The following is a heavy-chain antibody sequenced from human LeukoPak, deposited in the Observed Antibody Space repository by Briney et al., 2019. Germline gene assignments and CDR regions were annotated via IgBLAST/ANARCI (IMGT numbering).Heavy chain of an antibody. J-gene: IGHJ4*02. CDR2: IFPGDSDT. V-gene: IGHV5-51*01. Sequence: GESLKISCKGSGYRFTSDWIAWVRQMPGKGLEWMGIIFPGDSDTRYSPSFQGQVTISADNSISTAYLQWSSLKASDTAIYYCARHPFDWGQGTLVTVSS. CDR1: GYRFTSDW. CDR3: ARHPFD.